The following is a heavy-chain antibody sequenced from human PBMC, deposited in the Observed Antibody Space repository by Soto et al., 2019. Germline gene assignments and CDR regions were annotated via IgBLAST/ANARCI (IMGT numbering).Heavy chain of an antibody. Sequence: QVQLQESGPGLVKPSETLSLTCTVSGGSISSYYWSWIRQPPGKGLEWVRYIYYSGSTNYNPSLNCRITKSVDTSKDQFSRKLSSVTAADTAVYYCARHEVVGPSAFDYWGQGTLVTVSS. CDR1: GGSISSYY. CDR3: ARHEVVGPSAFDY. V-gene: IGHV4-59*08. J-gene: IGHJ4*02. D-gene: IGHD2-15*01. CDR2: IYYSGST.